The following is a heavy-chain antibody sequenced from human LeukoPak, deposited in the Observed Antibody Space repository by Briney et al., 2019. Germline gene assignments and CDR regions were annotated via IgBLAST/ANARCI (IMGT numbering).Heavy chain of an antibody. CDR3: ARVRYCSSTSCYTGMGYYYYYMDV. V-gene: IGHV3-43*02. J-gene: IGHJ6*03. CDR2: ISGDGDTA. CDR1: GFTFDDYT. D-gene: IGHD2-2*02. Sequence: GGSLRLSCAASGFTFDDYTMHWVRQAPGRGLEWVFLISGDGDTASYADSVKGRFTISRDNAKNSLYLQMNSLRAEDTAVYYCARVRYCSSTSCYTGMGYYYYYMDVWGKGTTVTVSS.